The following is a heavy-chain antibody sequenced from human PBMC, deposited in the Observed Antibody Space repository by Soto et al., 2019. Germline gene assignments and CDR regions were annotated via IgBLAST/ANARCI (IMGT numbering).Heavy chain of an antibody. D-gene: IGHD2-15*01. CDR3: GRDLGYCRGGSCDYYDYYGMDV. CDR2: SYYSGST. V-gene: IGHV4-31*03. CDR1: GGSISSGGYY. Sequence: QVQLQESGPGLVKPSQTLSLTCTVSGGSISSGGYYWSWIRQHPGKGLEWIGYSYYSGSTYYNPSLNSRGTISVDPYKNQCSLKLSSVTAADTAVYYCGRDLGYCRGGSCDYYDYYGMDVWGQGTTVTVSS. J-gene: IGHJ6*02.